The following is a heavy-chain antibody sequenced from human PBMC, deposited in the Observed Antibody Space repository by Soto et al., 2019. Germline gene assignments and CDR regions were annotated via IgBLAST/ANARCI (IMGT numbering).Heavy chain of an antibody. V-gene: IGHV3-9*01. Sequence: GGSLRLSCAASGFTFDDYAMHWVRQAPGKGLEWVSGISWNSGSIGYADSVKGRFTISRDNAKNSLYLQMNSLRAEDTALYYCAKGVAVEIYYYYGMDVWGQGTTVTVSS. J-gene: IGHJ6*02. CDR2: ISWNSGSI. CDR3: AKGVAVEIYYYYGMDV. CDR1: GFTFDDYA. D-gene: IGHD2-2*01.